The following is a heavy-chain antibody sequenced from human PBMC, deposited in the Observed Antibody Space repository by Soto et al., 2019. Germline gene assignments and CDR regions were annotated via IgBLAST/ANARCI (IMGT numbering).Heavy chain of an antibody. D-gene: IGHD6-19*01. CDR1: DDSFRGAEYY. J-gene: IGHJ4*02. CDR2: TYYNGDT. V-gene: IGHV4-61*08. Sequence: LSLTCTVSDDSFRGAEYYWSWIRQPLGKGPEWIGYTYYNGDTKYNPALRSRVTMSEDTSKNQFSLRLSSVTAADTAVYFCARGPAYIDGWRTFDLWGRGILVTVSS. CDR3: ARGPAYIDGWRTFDL.